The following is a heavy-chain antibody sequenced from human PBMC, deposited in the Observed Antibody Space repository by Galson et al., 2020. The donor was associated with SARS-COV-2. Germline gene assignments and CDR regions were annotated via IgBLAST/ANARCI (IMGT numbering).Heavy chain of an antibody. CDR3: AKALYIVGATTAFDI. J-gene: IGHJ3*02. CDR2: ISGSGGST. V-gene: IGHV3-23*01. CDR1: GFTFSSYA. Sequence: GESLKISCAASGFTFSSYAMSWVRQAPGKGLEWVSAISGSGGSTYYADSVKGRFTISRDNSKNTLYLQMNSLRAEDTAVYYCAKALYIVGATTAFDIWGQGTMVTVSS. D-gene: IGHD1-26*01.